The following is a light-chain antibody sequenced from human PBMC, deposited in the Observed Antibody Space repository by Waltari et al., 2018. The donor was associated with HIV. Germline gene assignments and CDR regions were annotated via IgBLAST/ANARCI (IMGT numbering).Light chain of an antibody. CDR2: NTN. V-gene: IGLV1-40*01. CDR3: QSSDSTLSGSV. CDR1: NSTIGTHD. Sequence: QSVLTQPPSVSGSPGQRVTLSCPGRNSTIGTHDVHWYHQFPGTGPQLLIYNTNSRPSGVPDRFSGSKSGTSASLAITGLQSEDEADYFCQSSDSTLSGSVFGGGTKLTVL. J-gene: IGLJ2*01.